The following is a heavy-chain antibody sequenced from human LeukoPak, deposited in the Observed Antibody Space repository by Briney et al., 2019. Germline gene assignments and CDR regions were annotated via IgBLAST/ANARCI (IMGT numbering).Heavy chain of an antibody. Sequence: QPGGSLRLSCAASGFTFSSYWMHCARQAPGKGLVWVSRINIDGSSTSYADSVKGRFTISRANAKNTLYLQMNTLRAEATAVYYCARDFGSGDYPDYWGQRTLVTVSS. CDR1: GFTFSSYW. J-gene: IGHJ4*02. CDR2: INIDGSST. V-gene: IGHV3-74*01. CDR3: ARDFGSGDYPDY. D-gene: IGHD4-17*01.